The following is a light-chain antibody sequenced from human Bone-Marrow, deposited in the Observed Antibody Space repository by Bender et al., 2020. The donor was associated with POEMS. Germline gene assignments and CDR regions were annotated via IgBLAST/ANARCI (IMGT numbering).Light chain of an antibody. CDR3: QAWDSSTHVL. Sequence: SYVLTQPPSVSVAPGETARITCGGNNLGGQSVHWYQQRPVQAPVLVFSDDSDRPSGIPERFSASNSGNTATLTISGTQAVDEADYYCQAWDSSTHVLFGGGTKLTVL. J-gene: IGLJ2*01. CDR1: NLGGQS. CDR2: DDS. V-gene: IGLV3-21*01.